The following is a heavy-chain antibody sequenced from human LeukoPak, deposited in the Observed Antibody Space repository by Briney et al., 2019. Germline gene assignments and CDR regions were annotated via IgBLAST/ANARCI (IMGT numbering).Heavy chain of an antibody. V-gene: IGHV3-66*01. CDR2: IYSGGST. Sequence: GGSLRLSCEASGFTFNTYAIYWARQAPGKGLEWVSVIYSGGSTYYADSVKGRFTISRDNSKNTLYLQMNSLRAEDTAVYYCARDSPNDGYNYWGQGTLVTVSS. CDR3: ARDSPNDGYNY. CDR1: GFTFNTYA. J-gene: IGHJ4*02. D-gene: IGHD5-24*01.